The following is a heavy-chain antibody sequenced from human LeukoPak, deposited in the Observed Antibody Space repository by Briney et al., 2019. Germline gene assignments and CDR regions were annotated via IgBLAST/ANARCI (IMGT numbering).Heavy chain of an antibody. Sequence: PGGSLRLSCAASGFTFSSYAMHWVRQAPGKGLEWVAVISYDGSNKYYADSVKGRFTISRDNSKNTLYLQMNSLRAEDTAVYYCARRQYYYGSGSYYNQYYYYGMDVWGQGTTVTVSS. CDR2: ISYDGSNK. V-gene: IGHV3-30-3*01. D-gene: IGHD3-10*01. J-gene: IGHJ6*02. CDR3: ARRQYYYGSGSYYNQYYYYGMDV. CDR1: GFTFSSYA.